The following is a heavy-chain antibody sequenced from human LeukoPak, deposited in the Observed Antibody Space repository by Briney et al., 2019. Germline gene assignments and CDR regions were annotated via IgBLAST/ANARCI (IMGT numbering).Heavy chain of an antibody. CDR3: ARAGYGGTLYYFDY. V-gene: IGHV3-20*04. D-gene: IGHD4-23*01. J-gene: IGHJ4*02. Sequence: PGGSLRLSCAASGFTFDDYGMSWVRQAPGKGLEWVSGINWNGSSTGYADSVKGRFTISRDNAKNSLYLQMNSLRAEDTALYYCARAGYGGTLYYFDYWGQGTLVTVSS. CDR2: INWNGSST. CDR1: GFTFDDYG.